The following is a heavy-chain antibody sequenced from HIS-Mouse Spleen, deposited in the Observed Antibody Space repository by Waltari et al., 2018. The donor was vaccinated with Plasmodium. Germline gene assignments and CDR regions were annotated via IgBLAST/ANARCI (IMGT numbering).Heavy chain of an antibody. D-gene: IGHD6-13*01. CDR3: AKDRRSSSWYVDY. CDR2: ISDDGSNK. J-gene: IGHJ4*02. CDR1: GFTFSSCG. Sequence: QVQLLESGGGVVQPGRSLCLSWAAPGFTFSSCGMHWVRQAPGKGLEWVAVISDDGSNKYYADSVKGRFTISRDNSKNTLYLQMNSLRAEDTAVYYCAKDRRSSSWYVDYWGQGTLVTVSS. V-gene: IGHV3-30*18.